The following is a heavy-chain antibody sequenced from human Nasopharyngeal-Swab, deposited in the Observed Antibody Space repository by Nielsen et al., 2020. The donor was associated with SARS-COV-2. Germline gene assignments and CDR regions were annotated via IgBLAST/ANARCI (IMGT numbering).Heavy chain of an antibody. CDR2: ISGDGGTT. D-gene: IGHD2-15*01. CDR3: ARALGGHPDS. V-gene: IGHV3-64*01. Sequence: GESLKISCAASGFNLRSYAMHWVRQAPRKGLEYVSVISGDGGTTFYANSVKGRFTISRDNSKNTLYLQMGSLRPEDTAVYYCARALGGHPDSWGQGTLVTISS. CDR1: GFNLRSYA. J-gene: IGHJ5*01.